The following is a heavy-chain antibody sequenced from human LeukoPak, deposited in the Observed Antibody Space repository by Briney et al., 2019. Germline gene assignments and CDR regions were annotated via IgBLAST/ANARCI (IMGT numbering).Heavy chain of an antibody. CDR3: AGYGGNSF. CDR2: IYASGST. Sequence: GGSLRLSCAVSGSTVSNNHLNCVRQAPGKGLECVSNIYASGSTYYADSVKGRVSISRDNAKNTVYLQMNGLRAEDTAVYYCAGYGGNSFWGQGTLVTVSS. J-gene: IGHJ4*02. D-gene: IGHD4-23*01. V-gene: IGHV3-66*01. CDR1: GSTVSNNH.